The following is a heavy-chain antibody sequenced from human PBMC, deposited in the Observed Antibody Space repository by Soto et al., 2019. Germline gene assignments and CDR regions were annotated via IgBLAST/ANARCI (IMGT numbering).Heavy chain of an antibody. J-gene: IGHJ5*01. V-gene: IGHV4-59*01. CDR2: IYHGGST. CDR1: GGSISSYY. D-gene: IGHD6-25*01. Sequence: SETLSLTCSVSGGSISSYYWSWIRQPPGKRLEWIGDIYHGGSTNYNPSLKSRVSISADTSNNQFFLKLSSVTAADTAVYYCARDGGAATPADSCGQGILVTVSS. CDR3: ARDGGAATPADS.